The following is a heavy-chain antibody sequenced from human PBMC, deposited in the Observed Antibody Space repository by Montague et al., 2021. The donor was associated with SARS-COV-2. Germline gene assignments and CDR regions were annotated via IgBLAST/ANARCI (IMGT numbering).Heavy chain of an antibody. CDR2: IYYSGST. D-gene: IGHD5-24*01. Sequence: SETLSLTCTVSGVSISSYYWSWILQPPGKGLQWIGYIYYSGSTNYNPSLQSRVTISVDTSKNQFSLLLSSVTAADTAVYYCARVFPRWLQFDPYFDYWGQGTLVTVSS. V-gene: IGHV4-59*01. J-gene: IGHJ4*02. CDR1: GVSISSYY. CDR3: ARVFPRWLQFDPYFDY.